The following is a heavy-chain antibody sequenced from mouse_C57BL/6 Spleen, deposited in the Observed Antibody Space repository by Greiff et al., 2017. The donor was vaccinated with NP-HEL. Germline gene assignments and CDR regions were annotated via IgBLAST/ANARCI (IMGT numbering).Heavy chain of an antibody. CDR1: GYTFTDYN. V-gene: IGHV1-18*01. CDR3: ARRGIYYDYGDDFDY. Sequence: VQLKQSGPELVKPGASVKIPCKASGYTFTDYNMDWVKQSHGKSLEWIGDINPNNGGTIYNQKFKGKATLTVDKSSSTAYMELRSLTSEDTAVYYCARRGIYYDYGDDFDYWGQGTTLTVSS. CDR2: INPNNGGT. D-gene: IGHD2-4*01. J-gene: IGHJ2*01.